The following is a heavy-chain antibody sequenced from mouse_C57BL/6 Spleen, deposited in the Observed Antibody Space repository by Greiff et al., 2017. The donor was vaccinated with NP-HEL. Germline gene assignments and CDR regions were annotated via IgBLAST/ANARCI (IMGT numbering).Heavy chain of an antibody. CDR2: IDPETGGT. V-gene: IGHV1-15*01. J-gene: IGHJ4*01. CDR1: GYTFTDYE. CDR3: TRKDYGSSAYYAMDY. Sequence: QVQLKQSGAELVRPGASVTLSCKASGYTFTDYEMHWVKQTPVHGLEWIGAIDPETGGTAYNQKFKGKAILTADKSSSTAYMELRSLTSEDSAVYYCTRKDYGSSAYYAMDYWGQGTSVTVSS. D-gene: IGHD1-1*01.